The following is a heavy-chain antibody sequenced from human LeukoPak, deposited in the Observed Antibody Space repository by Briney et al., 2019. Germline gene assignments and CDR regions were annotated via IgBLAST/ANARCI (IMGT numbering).Heavy chain of an antibody. J-gene: IGHJ5*02. CDR1: GGSISSYY. D-gene: IGHD3-10*01. V-gene: IGHV4-59*08. CDR3: ARHRGARGVLLRFGGLDP. CDR2: IYYSGST. Sequence: SETLSLTCTVSGGSISSYYWSWIRQPPGKGLEWIGYIYYSGSTNYNPSLKSRVTISVDTSKNQFSLKLSSVTAADTAVYYCARHRGARGVLLRFGGLDPWGQGTLVTVSS.